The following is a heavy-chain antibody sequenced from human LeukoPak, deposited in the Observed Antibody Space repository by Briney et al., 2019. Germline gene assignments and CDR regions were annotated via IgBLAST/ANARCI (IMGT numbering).Heavy chain of an antibody. CDR3: ARDPQQLRGFDY. CDR2: ISSSSSYI. V-gene: IGHV3-21*04. D-gene: IGHD6-13*01. CDR1: GFTFSSYS. J-gene: IGHJ4*02. Sequence: KTGGSLRLSCAASGFTFSSYSMNWVRQAPGKGLEWVSSISSSSSYIYYADSVKGRFTISRDNAKNSLYLQMNSLRAEDTALYYCARDPQQLRGFDYWGQGTLVTVSS.